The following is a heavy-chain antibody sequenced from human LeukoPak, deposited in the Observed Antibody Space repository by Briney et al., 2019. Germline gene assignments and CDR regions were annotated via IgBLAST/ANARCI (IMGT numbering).Heavy chain of an antibody. CDR1: GGTFSSYA. Sequence: SVKVSCKASGGTFSSYAISWVRQAPGQGLEWMGRIIPIFGTANYAQKFQGRVTITTDESTSTAYMELSSLRSEDTAVYYCAGLEAAAGFAFDIWGQGTMVTVSS. CDR3: AGLEAAAGFAFDI. J-gene: IGHJ3*02. V-gene: IGHV1-69*05. CDR2: IIPIFGTA. D-gene: IGHD6-13*01.